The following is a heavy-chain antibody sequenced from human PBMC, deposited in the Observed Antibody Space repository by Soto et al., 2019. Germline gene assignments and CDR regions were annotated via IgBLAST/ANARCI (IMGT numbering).Heavy chain of an antibody. V-gene: IGHV3-30*18. J-gene: IGHJ5*02. CDR1: GFTFSSYG. CDR2: ISYDGSNK. D-gene: IGHD1-7*01. Sequence: GESLKISCAASGFTFSSYGMHWVRQAPGKGLEWVAVISYDGSNKYYADSVKGRFTISRDNSKNTLYLQMNSLRAEDTAVYYCAKDHSPRITGTRLSWFDPWGQGTLVTVSS. CDR3: AKDHSPRITGTRLSWFDP.